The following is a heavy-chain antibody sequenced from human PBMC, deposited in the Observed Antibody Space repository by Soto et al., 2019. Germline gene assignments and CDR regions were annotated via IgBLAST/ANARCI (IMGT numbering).Heavy chain of an antibody. CDR1: GGSVSSGSYY. Sequence: PSETLSLTCTVSGGSVSSGSYYWSWIRQPPGKGLEWIGYIYYSGSTNYNPSLKSRVTISVDTSKNQFSLKLSSVTAADTAVYYCARGGDTAMVTLYWGQGTLVTVSS. CDR3: ARGGDTAMVTLY. J-gene: IGHJ4*02. CDR2: IYYSGST. D-gene: IGHD5-18*01. V-gene: IGHV4-61*01.